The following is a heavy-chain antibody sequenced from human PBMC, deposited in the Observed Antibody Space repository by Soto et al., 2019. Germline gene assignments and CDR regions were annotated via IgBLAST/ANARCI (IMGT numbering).Heavy chain of an antibody. CDR2: IFSNDDK. J-gene: IGHJ5*02. V-gene: IGHV2-26*01. CDR3: ALIKDCSRTDCYLASFDP. Sequence: QVTLKESGPVLVKPTETLTLTCTVSGLSLNNDRLGVSWIHQPPGKALEWLAHIFSNDDKSYSTSLKSRLTISKDTSRSQVVLTMTNMDPVDSATYYCALIKDCSRTDCYLASFDPWGQGTLVTVSS. D-gene: IGHD2-2*01. CDR1: GLSLNNDRLG.